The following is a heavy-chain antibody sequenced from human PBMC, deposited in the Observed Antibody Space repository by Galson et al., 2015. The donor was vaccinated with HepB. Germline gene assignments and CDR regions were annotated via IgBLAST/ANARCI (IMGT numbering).Heavy chain of an antibody. CDR2: ISGSGGST. CDR3: ARETRRGVDGYGGWIDY. J-gene: IGHJ4*02. V-gene: IGHV3-23*01. CDR1: GFTFSSYA. Sequence: SLRLSCAASGFTFSSYAMSWVRQAPGKGLEWVSAISGSGGSTYYADSVKGRFTISRDNSKNTLCLQMNSLRAEDTAVYYCARETRRGVDGYGGWIDYWGQGTLVTVSS. D-gene: IGHD4-23*01.